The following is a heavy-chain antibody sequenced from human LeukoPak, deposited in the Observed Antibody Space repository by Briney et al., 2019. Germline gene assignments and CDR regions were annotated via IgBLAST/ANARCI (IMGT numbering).Heavy chain of an antibody. CDR2: IYSGGST. Sequence: SGGSLRLSCAASGFTVSSNYMSWVRQAPGKGLEWVSVIYSGGSTYYADSVKGRFTISRDNSKNTLYLQMNSLRAEDTAVYYCARDKGRLWSNYYYYYYMDVWGKGTTVTVSS. D-gene: IGHD5-18*01. CDR1: GFTVSSNY. V-gene: IGHV3-53*01. CDR3: ARDKGRLWSNYYYYYYMDV. J-gene: IGHJ6*03.